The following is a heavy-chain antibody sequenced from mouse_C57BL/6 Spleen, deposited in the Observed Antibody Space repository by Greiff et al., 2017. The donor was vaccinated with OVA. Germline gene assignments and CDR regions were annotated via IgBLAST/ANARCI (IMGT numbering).Heavy chain of an antibody. D-gene: IGHD2-2*01. CDR1: GYAFTNYL. Sequence: QVQLQQSGAELVRPGTSVKVSCKASGYAFTNYLIEWVKQRPGQGLEWIGVINPGSGGTNYNEKFKGKATLTADKSSSTAYMQLSSLTSEDSAVYCCARTVTTGDWYFDVWGTGTTVTVSS. J-gene: IGHJ1*03. V-gene: IGHV1-54*01. CDR2: INPGSGGT. CDR3: ARTVTTGDWYFDV.